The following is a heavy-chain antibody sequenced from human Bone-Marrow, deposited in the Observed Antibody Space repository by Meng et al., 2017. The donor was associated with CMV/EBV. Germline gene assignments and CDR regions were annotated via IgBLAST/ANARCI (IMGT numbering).Heavy chain of an antibody. CDR3: ARLGAAYYYDSSGYYSYFDY. J-gene: IGHJ4*02. D-gene: IGHD3-22*01. Sequence: GESLKISCKGSGYSLTTYWIGWVRQMPGKGLEWMGIIYPGDSDTRYSPSFQGQVTISADKSISTAYQQWSSLKASDTAMYYCARLGAAYYYDSSGYYSYFDYWGQGTLVTVSS. CDR2: IYPGDSDT. V-gene: IGHV5-51*01. CDR1: GYSLTTYW.